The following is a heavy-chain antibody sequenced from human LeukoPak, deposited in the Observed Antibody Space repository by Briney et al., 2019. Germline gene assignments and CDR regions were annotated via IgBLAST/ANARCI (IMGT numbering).Heavy chain of an antibody. CDR1: GYTFTSYG. Sequence: ASVKVSCKASGYTFTSYGISWVRQAPGQGLEWMGWISAYNGNTNYAQKLQGRVTMTTDTSTDTAYLELGSLRVDDTAIYYCARDLGPYTGSYYSYYHYMDVWGEGTSVTVPS. V-gene: IGHV1-18*01. J-gene: IGHJ6*03. CDR3: ARDLGPYTGSYYSYYHYMDV. D-gene: IGHD1-26*01. CDR2: ISAYNGNT.